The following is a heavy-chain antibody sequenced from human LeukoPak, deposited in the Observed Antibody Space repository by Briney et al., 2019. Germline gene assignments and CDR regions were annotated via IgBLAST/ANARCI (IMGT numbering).Heavy chain of an antibody. V-gene: IGHV3-43D*03. CDR1: GFTFDDYA. CDR3: AKDHSSTSCCHNWFDP. Sequence: GGSLRLSCAASGFTFDDYAMHWVRQAPGKGLEWVSLISWDGGSTYYADSVKGRFTISRDNSKNSLYLQMNSLRAEDTALYYCAKDHSSTSCCHNWFDPWGQGTLVTVSS. CDR2: ISWDGGST. D-gene: IGHD2-2*01. J-gene: IGHJ5*02.